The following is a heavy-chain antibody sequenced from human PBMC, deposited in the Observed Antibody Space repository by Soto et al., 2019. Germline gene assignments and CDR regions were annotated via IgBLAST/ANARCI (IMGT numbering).Heavy chain of an antibody. J-gene: IGHJ5*02. D-gene: IGHD3-10*01. CDR2: IFSNDVK. V-gene: IGHV2-26*01. CDR1: GFSLSNAGMA. Sequence: QVTLKESGPVLVKPTETLTLTCTVSGFSLSNAGMAVTWIRQPPGKALEWLAHIFSNDVKFYSTSLKSRLTISRDTSKSQMVLTMTNMDPVDTATYYCAQIQSPGSLGFDPWGQGTLVTVSS. CDR3: AQIQSPGSLGFDP.